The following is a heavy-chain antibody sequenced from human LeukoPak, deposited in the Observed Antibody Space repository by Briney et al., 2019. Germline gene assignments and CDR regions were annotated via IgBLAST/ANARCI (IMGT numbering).Heavy chain of an antibody. V-gene: IGHV3-7*05. CDR1: GFTLSSSW. D-gene: IGHD6-19*01. CDR2: IKEDGSEK. J-gene: IGHJ4*02. Sequence: GGSLRLSCAASGFTLSSSWMTWARQAPGKGLEWVANIKEDGSEKYYVDSVKGRFTISRDNAKNSLYLQMNSLRAEDTAVYYCASQFWWAAVAGTTLDYWGQGTLVTVSS. CDR3: ASQFWWAAVAGTTLDY.